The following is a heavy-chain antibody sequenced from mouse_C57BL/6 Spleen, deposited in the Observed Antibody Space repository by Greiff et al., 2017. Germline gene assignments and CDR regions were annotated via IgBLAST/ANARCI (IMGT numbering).Heavy chain of an antibody. Sequence: EVMLVESGGGLVKPGGSLKLSCAASGFTFSSYAMSWVRQTPEKRLEWVATISDGGSYTYYPDNVTGRFTISRDNAKNNLYLQRSHLKSEDTAMYYCAREELTYFDYWGQGTTLTVSS. D-gene: IGHD1-3*01. CDR3: AREELTYFDY. CDR2: ISDGGSYT. CDR1: GFTFSSYA. J-gene: IGHJ2*01. V-gene: IGHV5-4*01.